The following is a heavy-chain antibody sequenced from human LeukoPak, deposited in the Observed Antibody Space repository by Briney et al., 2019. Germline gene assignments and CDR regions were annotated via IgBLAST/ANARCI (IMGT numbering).Heavy chain of an antibody. CDR2: INPNSGGT. D-gene: IGHD1-26*01. CDR1: GYTFTGYY. V-gene: IGHV1-2*02. J-gene: IGHJ4*02. Sequence: GASVKVSCKASGYTFTGYYMHWVRQAPGQGLEWMGWINPNSGGTNSAQKFQGRVTMTRDTSISTAYMELSRLRSDDTAVYYCATAAPKRAIDYWGQGTLVTVSS. CDR3: ATAAPKRAIDY.